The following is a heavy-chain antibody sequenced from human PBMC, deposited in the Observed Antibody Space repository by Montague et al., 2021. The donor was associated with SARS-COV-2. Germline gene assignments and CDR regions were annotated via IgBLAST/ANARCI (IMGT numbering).Heavy chain of an antibody. V-gene: IGHV4-34*01. CDR1: GGSFSTYS. CDR3: ARGPQEYRITMIVVDYWYFDL. Sequence: SETLSLTCAVHGGSFSTYSWNWIRQPPGKGLEWIGEIHHGGSTNYNPSLKSRVTISVDTSKNQFSLKLTSVAAADTAVYYCARGPQEYRITMIVVDYWYFDLWGRGTLVTVSS. J-gene: IGHJ2*01. D-gene: IGHD3-22*01. CDR2: IHHGGST.